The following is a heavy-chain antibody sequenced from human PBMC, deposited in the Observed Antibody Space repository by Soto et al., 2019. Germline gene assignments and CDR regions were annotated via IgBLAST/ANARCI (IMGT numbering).Heavy chain of an antibody. CDR3: ARDQRRYFDY. Sequence: PGGSLRLSCVVSGFTVSDNYMNWVRQAPGKGLEWVSVIYSGGSPYYADSVKGRFTVSRDNSRNTVYLQMNSLRAEDTAVYYCARDQRRYFDYWGQGILVTVSS. CDR2: IYSGGSP. J-gene: IGHJ4*02. CDR1: GFTVSDNY. V-gene: IGHV3-53*01.